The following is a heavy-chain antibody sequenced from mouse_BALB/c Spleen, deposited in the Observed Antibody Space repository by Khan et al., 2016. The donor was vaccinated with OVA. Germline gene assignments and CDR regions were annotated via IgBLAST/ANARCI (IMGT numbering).Heavy chain of an antibody. Sequence: QVQLKESGPGLVAPSQSLSITCTVSGFSLTGYGVNWVRQPPGKGLGWLGMIWGDGSTDYNSALKSRLSISKDNSKNQVFLKMNSLQTDDTARYYCARAYYGNYREAMDYWGQGTSVTVSA. CDR2: IWGDGST. CDR3: ARAYYGNYREAMDY. J-gene: IGHJ4*01. D-gene: IGHD2-10*01. V-gene: IGHV2-6-7*01. CDR1: GFSLTGYG.